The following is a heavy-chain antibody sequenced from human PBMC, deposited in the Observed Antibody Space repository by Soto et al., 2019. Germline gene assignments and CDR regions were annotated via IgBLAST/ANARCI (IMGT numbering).Heavy chain of an antibody. J-gene: IGHJ1*01. CDR3: GIEDGGYPSTAPQ. V-gene: IGHV3-23*01. D-gene: IGHD3-22*01. CDR2: ISGSGDRT. Sequence: EVQLLESGGGLVQPGGSLRLSCAASGITISNYPMSWVRQAPGKGLDWVSGISGSGDRTYYADSAKGRFTISKDISRNSLSLQLGTLGLEDTAVYFCGIEDGGYPSTAPQWGQGTLVTVSS. CDR1: GITISNYP.